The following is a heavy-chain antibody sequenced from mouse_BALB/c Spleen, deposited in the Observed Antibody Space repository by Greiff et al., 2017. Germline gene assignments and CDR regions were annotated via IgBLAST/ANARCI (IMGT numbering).Heavy chain of an antibody. CDR1: GFTFSDFY. V-gene: IGHV7-1*02. J-gene: IGHJ4*01. Sequence: EVMLVESGGGLVQPGGSLRLSCATSGFTFSDFYMEWVRQPPGKRLAWIAASRNKANDYTTEYSASVKGRFIVSRDTSQSILYLQMNALRAEDTAIYYCARDAWYYAMDYWGQGTSVTVSS. CDR2: SRNKANDYTT. CDR3: ARDAWYYAMDY.